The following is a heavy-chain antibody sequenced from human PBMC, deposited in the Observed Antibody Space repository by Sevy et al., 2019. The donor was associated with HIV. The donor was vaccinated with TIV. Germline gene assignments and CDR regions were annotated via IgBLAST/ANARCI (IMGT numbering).Heavy chain of an antibody. CDR3: ASRYDYYDFWSGYRHGMDV. J-gene: IGHJ6*02. CDR1: AFTFSSYS. CDR2: ISSSSSYI. D-gene: IGHD3-3*01. V-gene: IGHV3-21*01. Sequence: GGSLRLSCAASAFTFSSYSMNWVRQAPGKGLEWVSSISSSSSYIYYADSVKGRFTISRDNAKNSLYLQMNSLRAEDTAVYYCASRYDYYDFWSGYRHGMDVWGQGTTVTVSS.